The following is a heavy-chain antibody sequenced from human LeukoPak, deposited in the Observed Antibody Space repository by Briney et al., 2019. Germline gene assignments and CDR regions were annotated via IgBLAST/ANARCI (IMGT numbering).Heavy chain of an antibody. V-gene: IGHV1-69*05. Sequence: SVKVSCKASGGTFSSYAISWVRQAPGQGLEWMGGIIPIFGTASYAQKFQGRVTMTRDTSTSTVYMELSSLRSEDTAVYYCARNGQVYDSSGYYPDFDYWGQGTLVTVSS. CDR1: GGTFSSYA. CDR2: IIPIFGTA. D-gene: IGHD3-22*01. CDR3: ARNGQVYDSSGYYPDFDY. J-gene: IGHJ4*02.